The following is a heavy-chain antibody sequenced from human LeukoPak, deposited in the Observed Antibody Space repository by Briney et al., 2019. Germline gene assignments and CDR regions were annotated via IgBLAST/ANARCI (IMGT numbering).Heavy chain of an antibody. CDR1: GYSFTDHA. CDR3: ARGGVAAAVPDFDS. Sequence: ASVKVSCKASGYSFTDHAMNWVRQAPGQGLEWMGWINTNTGNPTYAQGFTGRFVFSLDTSVRTTYLQISSLRVDDTAIYFCARGGVAAAVPDFDSWGQGTLVTVS. V-gene: IGHV7-4-1*02. CDR2: INTNTGNP. J-gene: IGHJ4*02. D-gene: IGHD6-13*01.